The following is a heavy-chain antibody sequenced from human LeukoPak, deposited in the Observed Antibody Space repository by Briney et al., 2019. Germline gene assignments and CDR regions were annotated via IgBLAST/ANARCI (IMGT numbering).Heavy chain of an antibody. CDR1: GFTFSSHG. D-gene: IGHD3-10*01. J-gene: IGHJ4*02. V-gene: IGHV3-43D*03. Sequence: PGGSLRLSCAASGFTFSSHGINWVRQAPGKGLEWVSLISWDGGGTYYADTVKGRFTISRDNSKNSLYLQMNSLRAEDTALYYCAKDMAAYYYASGNIDYWGQGTLVTVSS. CDR2: ISWDGGGT. CDR3: AKDMAAYYYASGNIDY.